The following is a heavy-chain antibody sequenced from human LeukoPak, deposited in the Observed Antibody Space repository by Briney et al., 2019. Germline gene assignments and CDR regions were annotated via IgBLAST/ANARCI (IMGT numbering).Heavy chain of an antibody. CDR2: IYTSGST. Sequence: PSETLSLTCTVSGGSISSYHWSWIRQPAGKGLEWIGRIYTSGSTNYNPSLKSRVTMSVGTSKNQFSLKLSSVTAADTAVYYCARGWSSGQLVRFNWFDPWGQGTLVTVSS. CDR3: ARGWSSGQLVRFNWFDP. D-gene: IGHD6-13*01. J-gene: IGHJ5*02. CDR1: GGSISSYH. V-gene: IGHV4-4*07.